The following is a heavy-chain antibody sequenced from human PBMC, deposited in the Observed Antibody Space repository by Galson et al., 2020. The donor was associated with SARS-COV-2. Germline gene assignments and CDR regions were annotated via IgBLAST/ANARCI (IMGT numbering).Heavy chain of an antibody. Sequence: GGSLRLSCAASGFTFSSYAMSWVRQAPGKGLEWVSAISGSGGSTYYADSVKGRFTISRDNSKNTLYLQMNSLRAEDTAVYYCAKGGKRKYIVVVVAASENAFDIWGQGTMVTVAS. D-gene: IGHD2-15*01. CDR2: ISGSGGST. CDR1: GFTFSSYA. V-gene: IGHV3-23*01. CDR3: AKGGKRKYIVVVVAASENAFDI. J-gene: IGHJ3*02.